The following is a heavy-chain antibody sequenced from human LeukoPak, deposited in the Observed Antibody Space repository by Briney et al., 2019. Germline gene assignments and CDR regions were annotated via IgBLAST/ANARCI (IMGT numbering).Heavy chain of an antibody. CDR3: SSGRVFYGLDV. CDR1: GFTFSSYW. CDR2: IKSDGSET. J-gene: IGHJ6*02. V-gene: IGHV3-74*01. Sequence: PGGSLRLSCAASGFTFSSYWMHWVRQAPGKGLMWVSRIKSDGSETSYADSVKGRFTISRDNARNTLYLQMNSLRPKDTAIYYCSSGRVFYGLDVWGQGTTVTVSS.